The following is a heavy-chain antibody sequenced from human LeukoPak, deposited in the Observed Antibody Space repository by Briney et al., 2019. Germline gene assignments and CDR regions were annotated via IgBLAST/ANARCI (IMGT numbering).Heavy chain of an antibody. D-gene: IGHD1-26*01. CDR1: GGTFSSYA. CDR2: IIPIFGTT. V-gene: IGHV1-69*13. CDR3: ARAQGSYYHYYMDV. J-gene: IGHJ6*03. Sequence: ASVKVSCKASGGTFSSYAISWVRQAPGQGLEWMGGIIPIFGTTNYAQKFQGRVTITADESTSTAYMELSSLRSEDTAVYYCARAQGSYYHYYMDVWGKGTTVTVSS.